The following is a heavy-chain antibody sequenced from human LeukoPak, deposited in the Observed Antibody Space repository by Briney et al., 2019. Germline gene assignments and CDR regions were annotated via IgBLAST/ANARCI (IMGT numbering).Heavy chain of an antibody. CDR1: GFTFSSYA. CDR3: ATGSDFYYAS. D-gene: IGHD3-3*01. CDR2: ISGSGGST. Sequence: PGGSLRLSCAASGFTFSSYAMSWVRQAPGKGLEWVSAISGSGGSTYYADSVKGRFTISRDDSKNTQYLQMNSLRIEDSAVYYCATGSDFYYASWGQGTLVTVSS. J-gene: IGHJ5*02. V-gene: IGHV3-23*01.